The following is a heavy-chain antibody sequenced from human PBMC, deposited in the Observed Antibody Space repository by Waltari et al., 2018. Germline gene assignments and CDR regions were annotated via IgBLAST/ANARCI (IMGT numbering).Heavy chain of an antibody. J-gene: IGHJ3*02. CDR1: GFTFSSYA. CDR3: AIDWVTMIVVVTDAFDI. V-gene: IGHV3-23*01. D-gene: IGHD3-22*01. CDR2: ISGSGGST. Sequence: EVQLLESGGGLVQPGGSLRLSCAASGFTFSSYAMSWVRQAPGKGLEWVSAISGSGGSTYYADSVKGRFTISRDNSKNTLYLQINSLRAEDTAVYYCAIDWVTMIVVVTDAFDIWGQGTMVTVSS.